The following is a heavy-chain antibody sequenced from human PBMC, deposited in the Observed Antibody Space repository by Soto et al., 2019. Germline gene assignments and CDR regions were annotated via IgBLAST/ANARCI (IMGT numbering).Heavy chain of an antibody. Sequence: QVQLVESGGGVVQPGRSLRLSCAASGFTFSSYGMHWVRQAPGKGLEWVAFIWYDGSTKYYADSVKGRFTISIDNSKKPLYLHMHSQRADDTAVYYCTRDERGYVEFRVMDVWGQGTTVTVSS. CDR2: IWYDGSTK. D-gene: IGHD5-12*01. CDR1: GFTFSSYG. J-gene: IGHJ6*02. CDR3: TRDERGYVEFRVMDV. V-gene: IGHV3-33*01.